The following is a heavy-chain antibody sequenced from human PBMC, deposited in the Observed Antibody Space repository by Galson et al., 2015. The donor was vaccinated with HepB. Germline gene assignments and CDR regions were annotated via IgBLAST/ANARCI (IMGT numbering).Heavy chain of an antibody. J-gene: IGHJ3*02. CDR2: VDPEDGET. Sequence: VKVSCKVSGYTFTDYYMHWVQQAPGKGLEWMGLVDPEDGETIYAEKFQGRVTITADTSTDTAYMELSSLRSEDTAVYYCATGGGPYSSLDAFDIWGQGTMVTVSS. V-gene: IGHV1-69-2*01. CDR3: ATGGGPYSSLDAFDI. D-gene: IGHD6-13*01. CDR1: GYTFTDYY.